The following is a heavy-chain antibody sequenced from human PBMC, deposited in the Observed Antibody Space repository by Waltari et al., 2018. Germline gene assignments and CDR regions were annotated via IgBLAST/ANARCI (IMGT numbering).Heavy chain of an antibody. Sequence: QVQLVQSGAEVKKPGASVKVSCKASGYTFTSYDINWVRQATGQGLEWMGWMNPNSGNTGYAQKFQGRVTMTRNTSISTAYMELSSLRSEDTAVYYCAREGIVLPYYYYGMDVWGQGTTVTVSS. CDR3: AREGIVLPYYYYGMDV. J-gene: IGHJ6*02. CDR1: GYTFTSYD. D-gene: IGHD2-8*01. V-gene: IGHV1-8*01. CDR2: MNPNSGNT.